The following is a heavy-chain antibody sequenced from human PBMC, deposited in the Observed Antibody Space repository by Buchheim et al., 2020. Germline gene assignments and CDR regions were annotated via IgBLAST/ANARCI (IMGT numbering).Heavy chain of an antibody. CDR1: GGSFSAHY. V-gene: IGHV4-34*01. CDR2: MSHRGSP. D-gene: IGHD3-3*02. CDR3: ARGGILVRYQDYMDV. Sequence: QVQLQQWGAGLLKPSETLSLTCGVSGGSFSAHYSSWIRQSPGKGLEWIGEMSHRGSPKYNPSLKSRVTISLDTSKNQFSLELRSVTAADTAVYYCARGGILVRYQDYMDVWGKGTT. J-gene: IGHJ6*03.